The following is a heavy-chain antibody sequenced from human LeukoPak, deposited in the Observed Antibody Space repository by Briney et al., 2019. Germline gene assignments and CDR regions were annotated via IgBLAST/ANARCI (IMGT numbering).Heavy chain of an antibody. CDR2: IKQDGSEK. CDR3: ARDQLVVVPAAKDDYYYYMDV. Sequence: GGSLRLSCAASGFTFRNYAMSWVRQAPGKGLEWVANIKQDGSEKYYVDSVKGRFTISRDNAKNSLYLQMNSLRAEDTAVYYCARDQLVVVPAAKDDYYYYMDVWGKGTTVTVSS. J-gene: IGHJ6*03. V-gene: IGHV3-7*01. D-gene: IGHD2-2*01. CDR1: GFTFRNYA.